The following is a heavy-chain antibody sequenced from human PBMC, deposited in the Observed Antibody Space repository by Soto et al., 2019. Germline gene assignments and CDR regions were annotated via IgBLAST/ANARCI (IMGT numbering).Heavy chain of an antibody. CDR3: ARGIWTMTRGAYYFDN. J-gene: IGHJ4*02. V-gene: IGHV1-3*01. D-gene: IGHD3-10*01. Sequence: ASVKVSCKASGYTFSNYGISWVRQAPGQRLEWMGWINAVNGNTKYSQKFQGRVTITRDTSASTASMELSSLTSEDTALYYCARGIWTMTRGAYYFDNWGQGTLVTVSS. CDR1: GYTFSNYG. CDR2: INAVNGNT.